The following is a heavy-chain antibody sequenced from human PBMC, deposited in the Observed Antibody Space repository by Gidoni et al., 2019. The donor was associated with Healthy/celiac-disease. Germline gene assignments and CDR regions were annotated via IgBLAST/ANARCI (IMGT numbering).Heavy chain of an antibody. V-gene: IGHV3-23*01. CDR2: ISDSGGST. Sequence: EVQMLESGGGLVPRGGSLRLSGAASGCTLRSYAMSWVRPAPGKGLEWVSAISDSGGSTYYADSVKGRFTISRANSKNTLYLQMNSLSAEDTAVYYCAKVKGIAAAGESFDYWGQGTLVTVSS. J-gene: IGHJ4*02. D-gene: IGHD6-13*01. CDR3: AKVKGIAAAGESFDY. CDR1: GCTLRSYA.